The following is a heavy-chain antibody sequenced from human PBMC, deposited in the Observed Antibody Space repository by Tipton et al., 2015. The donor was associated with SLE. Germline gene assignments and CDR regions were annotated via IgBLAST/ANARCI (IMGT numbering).Heavy chain of an antibody. J-gene: IGHJ4*02. CDR2: VNHSGST. Sequence: TLSLTCTVSGGSISNAAYYWSWIRQPPGKGLEWIGEVNHSGSTNYNPSLKSRVTMSVDTSKNQFSLKLTSVTAADTAVYYCARDPYDSWSDYQATFDYWGQGTLVTVSP. D-gene: IGHD3-3*01. CDR3: ARDPYDSWSDYQATFDY. CDR1: GGSISNAAYY. V-gene: IGHV4-39*07.